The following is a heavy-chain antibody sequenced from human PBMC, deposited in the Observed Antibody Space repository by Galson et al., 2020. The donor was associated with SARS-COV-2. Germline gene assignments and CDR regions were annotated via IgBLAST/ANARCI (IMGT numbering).Heavy chain of an antibody. CDR3: AKAKRIVLMVYADAFDI. V-gene: IGHV3-9*01. J-gene: IGHJ3*02. D-gene: IGHD2-8*01. Sequence: SLKISCAASGFTFDDYAMHWVRQAPGKGLEWVSGISWNSGSIGYADSVKGRFTISRDNAKNSLYLQMNSLRAEDTALYYCAKAKRIVLMVYADAFDIWGQGTMVTVSS. CDR2: ISWNSGSI. CDR1: GFTFDDYA.